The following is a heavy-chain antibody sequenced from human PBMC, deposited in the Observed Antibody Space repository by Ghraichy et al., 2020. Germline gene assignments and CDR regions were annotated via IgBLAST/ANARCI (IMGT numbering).Heavy chain of an antibody. Sequence: SETLSLTCAVYGGSFSGYYWSWIRQPPGKGLEWIGEINHSGSTNYNPSLKSRVTISVDTSKNQFSLKLSSVTAADTAVYYCARVASSSPYYYYYYMDVWGKGTTVTVSS. CDR3: ARVASSSPYYYYYYMDV. D-gene: IGHD6-6*01. V-gene: IGHV4-34*01. CDR1: GGSFSGYY. CDR2: INHSGST. J-gene: IGHJ6*03.